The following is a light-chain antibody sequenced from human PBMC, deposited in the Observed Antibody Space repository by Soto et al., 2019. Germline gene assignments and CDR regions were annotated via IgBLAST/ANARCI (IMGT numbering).Light chain of an antibody. J-gene: IGKJ1*01. Sequence: TQSPSSLSASTGDRATLSCRASQSVSSYLAWYQQKPGQAPRLLIYDASNRATGIPARFSGSGSGTDFTLTISSLEPEDFAVYYCQQRSNWLWTFGQGTKVDIK. CDR2: DAS. CDR1: QSVSSY. CDR3: QQRSNWLWT. V-gene: IGKV3-11*01.